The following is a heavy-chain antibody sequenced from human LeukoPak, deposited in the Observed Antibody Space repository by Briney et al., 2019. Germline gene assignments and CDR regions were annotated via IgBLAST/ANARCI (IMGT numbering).Heavy chain of an antibody. CDR1: GFTFSDYY. J-gene: IGHJ4*02. CDR3: ARDRDYSTSLFDY. V-gene: IGHV3-11*01. D-gene: IGHD4-11*01. CDR2: INSSGRTI. Sequence: GGSLRLSCAASGFTFSDYYLSWIRQAPGKGLEWLSYINSSGRTIYYADSVKGRFTISRDNAKNSLYLQMNSLRAEDTAVYYCARDRDYSTSLFDYWGQGTLVTVSS.